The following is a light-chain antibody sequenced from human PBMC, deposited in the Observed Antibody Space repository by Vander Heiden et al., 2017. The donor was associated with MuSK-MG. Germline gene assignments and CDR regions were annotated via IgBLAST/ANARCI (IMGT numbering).Light chain of an antibody. Sequence: QSVLTQPPSVSGAPGQRVTISCTGSSSNIGAGYDVHWYQQLPGTAPKLLIYGNSNRPSGVPDRFSGSKSGTSASLAITGLQAEDEAEYYCQSYDSRLSGSVFGGGTKLTVL. CDR1: SSNIGAGYD. CDR3: QSYDSRLSGSV. CDR2: GNS. J-gene: IGLJ3*02. V-gene: IGLV1-40*01.